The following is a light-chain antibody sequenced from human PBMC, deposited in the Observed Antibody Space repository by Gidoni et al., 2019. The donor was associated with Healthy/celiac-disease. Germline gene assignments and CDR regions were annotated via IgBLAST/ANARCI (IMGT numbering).Light chain of an antibody. CDR1: K. V-gene: IGKV3-15*01. Sequence: EIVMKQSPATLSVSPGERATLSCRASKRVSSKRATGIPARFSGSGSGTEFTLTISSLQSEDFAVYYCQQYNNWPRTFGQGTKVEIK. CDR3: QQYNNWPRT. J-gene: IGKJ1*01.